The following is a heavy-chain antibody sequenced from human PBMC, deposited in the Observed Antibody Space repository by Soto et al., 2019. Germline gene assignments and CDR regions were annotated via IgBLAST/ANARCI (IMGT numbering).Heavy chain of an antibody. CDR3: ARDETYYYDSSAPEGNAFDI. Sequence: QVQLVQSGPEVKKPGASVKVSCKASGYTFTAYGVSWVRQAPGQGLEWMGWISADNGNTKYAQKFQGRVTMTTDTSTSTAYMDLRSLRSDDTAVYYCARDETYYYDSSAPEGNAFDIWGQGTMVTVSS. CDR1: GYTFTAYG. CDR2: ISADNGNT. V-gene: IGHV1-18*04. D-gene: IGHD3-22*01. J-gene: IGHJ3*02.